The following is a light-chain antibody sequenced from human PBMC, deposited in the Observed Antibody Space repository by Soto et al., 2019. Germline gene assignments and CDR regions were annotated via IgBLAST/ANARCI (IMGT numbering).Light chain of an antibody. CDR2: GVS. CDR3: QQYNSYWT. CDR1: QSVRDD. V-gene: IGKV3-15*01. Sequence: EIVLTQSPATLSVSPGERATLSCRADQSVRDDLAWYQQKPGQAPRLLFYGVSTRATGIPVRFSASGSGTEFTLTISSLQSEDFATYYCQQYNSYWTFGQGTKVEIK. J-gene: IGKJ1*01.